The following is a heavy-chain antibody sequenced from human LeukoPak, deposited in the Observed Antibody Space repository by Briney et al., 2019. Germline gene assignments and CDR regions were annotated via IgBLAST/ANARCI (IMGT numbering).Heavy chain of an antibody. J-gene: IGHJ6*02. CDR3: AREDVVLVDAVRYYYYGMDV. D-gene: IGHD2-8*01. CDR1: GYNFISYY. CDR2: INPSGGST. Sequence: ASVKVSCKTSGYNFISYYMHWVRQAPGQGLEWMGIINPSGGSTSYAQKFQDRVTMTRDTSTSTVYMELSSLKSEDTAVYYCAREDVVLVDAVRYYYYGMDVWGQGTTVTVSS. V-gene: IGHV1-46*01.